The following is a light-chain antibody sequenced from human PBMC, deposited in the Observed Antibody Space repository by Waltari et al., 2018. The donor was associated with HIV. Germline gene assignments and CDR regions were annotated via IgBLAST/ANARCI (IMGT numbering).Light chain of an antibody. V-gene: IGKV1-39*01. J-gene: IGKJ2*02. Sequence: QLTQSPSSLSVSVGDRVTITYRASQYLARSLNLYQQKPGKSTKLLIYTASKLESGVPSRFSGSASGTDFTLTISSLQPEDIATYHCQQTYSTQCTFGQGTKLEIK. CDR1: QYLARS. CDR3: QQTYSTQCT. CDR2: TAS.